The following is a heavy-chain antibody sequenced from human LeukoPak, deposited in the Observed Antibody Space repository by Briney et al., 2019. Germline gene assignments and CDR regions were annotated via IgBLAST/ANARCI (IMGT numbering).Heavy chain of an antibody. D-gene: IGHD2-15*01. CDR2: ISAYNGNT. CDR3: AREYCSGGSCYSLDY. V-gene: IGHV1-18*04. Sequence: ASVKVSCKASGYTFTSYGIGWVRQAPGQGLEWMGWISAYNGNTNYAQKLQGRVTMTTDTSTSTAYMELRSLRSDDTAVYYCAREYCSGGSCYSLDYWGQGTLVTVSS. J-gene: IGHJ4*02. CDR1: GYTFTSYG.